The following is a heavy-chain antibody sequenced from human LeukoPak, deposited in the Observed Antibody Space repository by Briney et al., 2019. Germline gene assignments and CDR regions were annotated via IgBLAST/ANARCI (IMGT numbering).Heavy chain of an antibody. CDR3: ARHPGAPFYIVVVPAVPFDP. V-gene: IGHV5-10-1*01. CDR2: IDPSDSYT. Sequence: GESLKISCKGSGYSFTSYWISWVRQMPGKGLEWMGRIDPSDSYTNYSPSFQGHVTISADKSISTAYLQWSSLKASDTAIYYCARHPGAPFYIVVVPAVPFDPWGQGTLVTVSS. J-gene: IGHJ5*02. D-gene: IGHD2-2*01. CDR1: GYSFTSYW.